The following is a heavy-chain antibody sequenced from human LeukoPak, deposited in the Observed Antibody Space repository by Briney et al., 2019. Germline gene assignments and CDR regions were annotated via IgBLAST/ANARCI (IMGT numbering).Heavy chain of an antibody. CDR1: GYTFTSYY. V-gene: IGHV1-46*01. D-gene: IGHD3-10*01. Sequence: ASVKVSCKASGYTFTSYYMHWVRQAPGQGFEWMGIINPSGGSTSYAQKFQGRVTMTRDMSTSTAYMELSSLRSEDTAVYYCARASTVLLWFGDLNWFDPWGQGTLVTVSS. J-gene: IGHJ5*02. CDR3: ARASTVLLWFGDLNWFDP. CDR2: INPSGGST.